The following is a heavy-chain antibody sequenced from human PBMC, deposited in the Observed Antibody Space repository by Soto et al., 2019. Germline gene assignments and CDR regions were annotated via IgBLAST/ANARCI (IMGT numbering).Heavy chain of an antibody. CDR1: GGSFSRQD. CDR3: ARRGDFGNHVFDD. CDR2: IIPIFGTV. Sequence: QVQLVQSGAEVKKPGSSVKVSCPASGGSFSRQDVNWVRQAPGQGLEWMGGIIPIFGTVNYAQRFQDRVTITADESKSTVDWGLSSLRTADSAGDKWARRGDFGNHVFDDWGQGTTVTVSS. D-gene: IGHD3-10*01. J-gene: IGHJ5*02. V-gene: IGHV1-69*01.